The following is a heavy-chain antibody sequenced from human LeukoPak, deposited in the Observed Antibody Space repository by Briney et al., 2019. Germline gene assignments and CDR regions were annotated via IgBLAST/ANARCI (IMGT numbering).Heavy chain of an antibody. V-gene: IGHV3-23*01. Sequence: GGSLRLSCAASGFTFRSYVMGWVRQAPGKGLEWVSSIGDSGGSTFYADSVKGRFTISRNNSKNTLYLQMNRLRAEDTAVYYCAKDRSMTTAITYFDYWGQGTLVTVSS. D-gene: IGHD4-11*01. CDR2: IGDSGGST. J-gene: IGHJ4*02. CDR1: GFTFRSYV. CDR3: AKDRSMTTAITYFDY.